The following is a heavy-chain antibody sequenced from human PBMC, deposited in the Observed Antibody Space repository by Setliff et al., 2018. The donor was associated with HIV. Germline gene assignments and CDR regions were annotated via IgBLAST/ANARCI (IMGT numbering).Heavy chain of an antibody. Sequence: GESLKISCKALDYTFTTYWIGWVRPKPGEGLEWMGIIYPDDSNIRYNPSFQSHVTISADKSIATAYLQVNDLKTSDTATYYCARRDGRSMNAFEIWGPGTMVTVSS. J-gene: IGHJ3*02. V-gene: IGHV5-51*01. CDR3: ARRDGRSMNAFEI. D-gene: IGHD6-13*01. CDR1: DYTFTTYW. CDR2: IYPDDSNI.